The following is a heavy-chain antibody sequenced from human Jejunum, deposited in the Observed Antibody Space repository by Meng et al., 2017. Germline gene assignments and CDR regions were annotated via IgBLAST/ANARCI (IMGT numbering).Heavy chain of an antibody. V-gene: IGHV3-49*03. Sequence: GGSLRLSCTPSGFTFRDYAISWFRQAPGKGLEWVGIIRNKPHGEAIDYAASVRGRFTRSRDDSKSIAYLQMNNLKTEDTAMYYCTRDSWGYMPPNTFDIWGQGTMVTVSS. D-gene: IGHD5-12*01. J-gene: IGHJ3*02. CDR3: TRDSWGYMPPNTFDI. CDR1: GFTFRDYA. CDR2: IRNKPHGEAI.